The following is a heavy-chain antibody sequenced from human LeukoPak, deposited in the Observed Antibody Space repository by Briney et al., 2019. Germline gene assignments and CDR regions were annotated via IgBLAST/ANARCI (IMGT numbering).Heavy chain of an antibody. D-gene: IGHD2/OR15-2a*01. CDR2: IYHTGGT. CDR3: ARRTFRFDS. J-gene: IGHJ4*02. CDR1: GGSISSGTFY. V-gene: IGHV4-30-2*01. Sequence: SETLSLTCTVSGGSISSGTFYWNWIRQAPGKGLEWIGYIYHTGGTHYNPSLKSRGTLSVDKSKNQFSLKLTSVTAADTAVYYCARRTFRFDSWGQGTLVTVSS.